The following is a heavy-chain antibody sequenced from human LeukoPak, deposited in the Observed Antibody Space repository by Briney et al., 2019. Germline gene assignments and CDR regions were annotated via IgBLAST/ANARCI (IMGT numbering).Heavy chain of an antibody. V-gene: IGHV1-69*04. Sequence: ASVKVSCKASGGTFSSYTISWVRQAPGQGLEWMGRIIPTLGIANYAQKFQGRVTITADKSTSTAYMELSSLRSEDTAVYYCARDPPNYYDSSGYPDNFDYWGQGTLVTVSS. CDR1: GGTFSSYT. CDR2: IIPTLGIA. CDR3: ARDPPNYYDSSGYPDNFDY. J-gene: IGHJ4*02. D-gene: IGHD3-22*01.